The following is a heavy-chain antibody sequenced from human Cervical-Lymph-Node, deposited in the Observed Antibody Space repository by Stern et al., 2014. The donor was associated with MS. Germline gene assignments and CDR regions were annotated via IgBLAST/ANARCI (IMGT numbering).Heavy chain of an antibody. J-gene: IGHJ4*02. V-gene: IGHV1-2*06. Sequence: VQLEESGAEVKKPGASVKVSCKASGYTFTGYYMHWVRQAPGQGLAWMGRINPNSGGTNYAQKFQGRVTMTRDTSISTAYMELSRLRSDDTAVYYCARDLGGGFGELLTRCDYWGQGTLVTVSS. D-gene: IGHD3-10*01. CDR3: ARDLGGGFGELLTRCDY. CDR2: INPNSGGT. CDR1: GYTFTGYY.